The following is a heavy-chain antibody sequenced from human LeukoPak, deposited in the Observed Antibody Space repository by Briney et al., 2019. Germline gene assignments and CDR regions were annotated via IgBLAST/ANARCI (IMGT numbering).Heavy chain of an antibody. Sequence: PGRSLRLSCAASGLTFSNHGMHWVRQAPGKGLEWVALIRNDGSNKYYADSVEGRFTISRDNSKDTLYLQMNSLRVEDTAIYYCARDRGWLQFLDSWGQGTLVTVSS. V-gene: IGHV3-33*01. J-gene: IGHJ4*02. CDR1: GLTFSNHG. CDR2: IRNDGSNK. CDR3: ARDRGWLQFLDS. D-gene: IGHD5-24*01.